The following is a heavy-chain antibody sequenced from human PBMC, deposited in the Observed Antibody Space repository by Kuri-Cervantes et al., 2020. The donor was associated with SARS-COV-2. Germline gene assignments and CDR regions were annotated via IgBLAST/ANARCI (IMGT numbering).Heavy chain of an antibody. V-gene: IGHV3-48*01. CDR3: ARERYYSGHYGMDV. J-gene: IGHJ6*02. D-gene: IGHD3-10*01. CDR1: GFTFSDYS. Sequence: GESLKISCAASGFTFSDYSMNWVRQALGKGLEWVSYIGSSSSIIYYADSMKGRFTISRDNAKNSLSLQMNSLRAEDTAVYYCARERYYSGHYGMDVWGQGTTVTVSS. CDR2: IGSSSSII.